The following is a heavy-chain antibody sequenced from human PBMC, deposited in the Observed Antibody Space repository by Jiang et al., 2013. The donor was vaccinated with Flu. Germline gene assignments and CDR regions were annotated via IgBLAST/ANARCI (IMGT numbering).Heavy chain of an antibody. CDR3: ARDSSRDYYGSGTYDF. CDR1: GYTFSSYY. J-gene: IGHJ4*02. D-gene: IGHD3-10*01. Sequence: GAEVKKPGASVKVSCKASGYTFSSYYMVWVRQAPGQGLEWMGIINPSGDGTTYVQKFQGRVTMTRDTSTSTVYMEVSSLRSEDTAVYYCARDSSRDYYGSGTYDFWGQGTLVTVSS. CDR2: INPSGDGT. V-gene: IGHV1-46*01.